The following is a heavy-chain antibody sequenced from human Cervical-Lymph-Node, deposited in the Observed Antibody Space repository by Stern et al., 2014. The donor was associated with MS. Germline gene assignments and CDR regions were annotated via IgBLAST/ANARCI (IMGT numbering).Heavy chain of an antibody. CDR3: ARRGLGYDGADH. CDR2: IYPADSDA. CDR1: GYSFANFW. Sequence: EVQLVQSGAEVRKPGASLKISCKVSGYSFANFWIGWVRQVPGKGLEWIGLIYPADSDARSSPSLQVQVTLSADESISTAYLQWSSLKASDTGIYYCARRGLGYDGADHWGQGALVTVSS. D-gene: IGHD3-16*01. V-gene: IGHV5-51*03. J-gene: IGHJ4*02.